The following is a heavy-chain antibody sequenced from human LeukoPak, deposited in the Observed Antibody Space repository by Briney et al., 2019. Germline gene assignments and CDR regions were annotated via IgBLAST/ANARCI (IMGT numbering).Heavy chain of an antibody. V-gene: IGHV3-11*04. CDR2: ISTSGSTI. CDR3: ARRIIRRGAGIDY. Sequence: GGSLRLSCAVSAFTFSDYHMNWIRQAPGKGLEWVSYISTSGSTIYYSDSVKGRFTISRDNTQNSLYLQMNSLRAEDTAVYYCARRIIRRGAGIDYWGQGILVTVSS. D-gene: IGHD3-3*01. J-gene: IGHJ4*02. CDR1: AFTFSDYH.